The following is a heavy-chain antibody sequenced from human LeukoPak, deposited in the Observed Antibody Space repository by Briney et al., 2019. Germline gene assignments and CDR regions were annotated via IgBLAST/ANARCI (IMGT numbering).Heavy chain of an antibody. J-gene: IGHJ5*02. CDR3: ARGRRIAAAVSNWFDP. CDR1: GGSFSGYY. V-gene: IGHV4-34*01. Sequence: SETLSPTCAVYGGSFSGYYWSWIRQPPGKGLDWIGEINHSGSTNYNPSLKSRVTISVDTSKNQLSLKLSSVTAADTAVYYCARGRRIAAAVSNWFDPWGQGTLVTVSS. CDR2: INHSGST. D-gene: IGHD6-13*01.